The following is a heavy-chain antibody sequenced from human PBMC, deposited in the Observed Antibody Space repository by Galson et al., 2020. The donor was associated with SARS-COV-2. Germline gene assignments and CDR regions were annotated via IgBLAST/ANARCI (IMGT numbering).Heavy chain of an antibody. CDR1: GYTFTGYY. Sequence: ASVKVSCKASGYTFTGYYMHWVRQAPGQGLEWMGRINPNSGGTNYAQKFQGRVTMTRDTSINTAYMDLSRLRSDDTAVYYCARGGITGPDAFDIWGQGTTVTVSS. J-gene: IGHJ3*02. CDR2: INPNSGGT. CDR3: ARGGITGPDAFDI. D-gene: IGHD1-20*01. V-gene: IGHV1-2*06.